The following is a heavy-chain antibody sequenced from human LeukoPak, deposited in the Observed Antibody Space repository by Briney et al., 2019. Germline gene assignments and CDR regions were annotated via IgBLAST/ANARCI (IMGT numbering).Heavy chain of an antibody. CDR2: IKQDGSEK. J-gene: IGHJ4*02. Sequence: PGGSLRLSCAASGFTFSSYWMSWVRQAPGKGLEWVANIKQDGSEKYYVDSVKGRFTISRDNAKNSLYLQMNSLRAEDTAVYYCARYRALGRYYFDYWGQGTLVTVSS. CDR1: GFTFSSYW. CDR3: ARYRALGRYYFDY. V-gene: IGHV3-7*01. D-gene: IGHD1-14*01.